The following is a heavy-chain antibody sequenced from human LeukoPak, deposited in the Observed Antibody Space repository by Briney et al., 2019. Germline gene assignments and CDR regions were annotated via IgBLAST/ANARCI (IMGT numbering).Heavy chain of an antibody. CDR2: ISYDGNDK. Sequence: GGSLTLSCAASGITFSSFGMHWVRQAPGKGLEWVAVISYDGNDKYYADSVKGRFTISRDNSKNTLFLQMNSLRAEDTAVYYCAKDLSGYSGSPYYYYGMDVWGQGTAVTVSS. V-gene: IGHV3-30*18. CDR3: AKDLSGYSGSPYYYYGMDV. J-gene: IGHJ6*02. D-gene: IGHD5-12*01. CDR1: GITFSSFG.